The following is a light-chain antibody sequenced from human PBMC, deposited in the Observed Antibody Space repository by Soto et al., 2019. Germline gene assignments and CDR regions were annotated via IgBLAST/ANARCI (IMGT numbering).Light chain of an antibody. CDR3: ATWDSSLSGGV. Sequence: QSVLTQPPSVSAAPGQKVTISCSGSSSNIENNYVSWYRQLPGTAPTLLIYEDNKRPSGIPDRFSGSKSGTSATLGITGLETGDEADYYCATWDSSLSGGVFGTGTKVTV. CDR1: SSNIENNY. CDR2: EDN. J-gene: IGLJ1*01. V-gene: IGLV1-51*02.